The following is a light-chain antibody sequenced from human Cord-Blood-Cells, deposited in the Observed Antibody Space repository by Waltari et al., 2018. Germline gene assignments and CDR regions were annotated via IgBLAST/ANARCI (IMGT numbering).Light chain of an antibody. J-gene: IGKJ2*03. Sequence: EIVMTQSPATLSVSQGERAPLSCRASQSVSSNLAWYQQKPGQAPRLLIYGASTRATGIPARFSGSGSGTEFTLTISSLQSEDFAVYYCQQYNNWLYSFGQGTKLEIK. V-gene: IGKV3-15*01. CDR3: QQYNNWLYS. CDR2: GAS. CDR1: QSVSSN.